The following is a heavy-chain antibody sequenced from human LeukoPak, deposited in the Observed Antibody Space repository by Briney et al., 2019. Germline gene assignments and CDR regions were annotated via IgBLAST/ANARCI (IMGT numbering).Heavy chain of an antibody. CDR1: GGTFSSYA. Sequence: ASVKVSCKASGGTFSSYAISWVRQSPGQGRGWLGRIVPIFVTASYAQKLPGRVTSAADESTSTACMELSSLRSEDTAVYYCARDDLTGYYAHYYMDVWGKGTTVTVSS. J-gene: IGHJ6*03. CDR3: ARDDLTGYYAHYYMDV. CDR2: IVPIFVTA. D-gene: IGHD3-9*01. V-gene: IGHV1-69*13.